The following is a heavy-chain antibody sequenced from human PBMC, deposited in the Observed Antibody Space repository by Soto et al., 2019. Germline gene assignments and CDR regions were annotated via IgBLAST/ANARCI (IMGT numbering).Heavy chain of an antibody. CDR1: GFTFSDYA. J-gene: IGHJ4*02. Sequence: QVQVVESGGGVVQPGRSLRLSCAASGFTFSDYAMHWVRQAPGKGLEWVAVISYDGNTQNYADSVKGRFTISRDNSKNTLFLQMNSLRVEDTAVYYCARDSWGFDCWGQGTLVSVSS. CDR3: ARDSWGFDC. D-gene: IGHD3-16*01. CDR2: ISYDGNTQ. V-gene: IGHV3-30-3*01.